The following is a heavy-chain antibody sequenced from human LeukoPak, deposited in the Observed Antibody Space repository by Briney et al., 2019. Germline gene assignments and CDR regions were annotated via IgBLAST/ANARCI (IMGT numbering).Heavy chain of an antibody. Sequence: VGSLRLSCAASGFTFSSYWMHWVRQAPGKGLVWVSRINSDGSSTSYADSVKGRFTISRDNAKNTLYLQMNSLRAEDTAVYYCARGKRSTNGVLTWGQGTLVTVSS. D-gene: IGHD2-8*01. J-gene: IGHJ4*02. V-gene: IGHV3-74*01. CDR3: ARGKRSTNGVLT. CDR2: INSDGSST. CDR1: GFTFSSYW.